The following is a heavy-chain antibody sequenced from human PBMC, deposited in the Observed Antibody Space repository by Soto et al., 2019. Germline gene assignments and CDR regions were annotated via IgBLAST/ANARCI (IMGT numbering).Heavy chain of an antibody. Sequence: SVKVSCKASGFTFTSSAVQWVRQARGQRLEGIGWIVVGSGNTNYAQKFQERVTITRDMSTSTAYMELSSLRSEDTAVYYCAADRDGSGSYGMDVWGPGTTVPVCS. D-gene: IGHD3-10*01. J-gene: IGHJ6*02. CDR3: AADRDGSGSYGMDV. CDR2: IVVGSGNT. V-gene: IGHV1-58*01. CDR1: GFTFTSSA.